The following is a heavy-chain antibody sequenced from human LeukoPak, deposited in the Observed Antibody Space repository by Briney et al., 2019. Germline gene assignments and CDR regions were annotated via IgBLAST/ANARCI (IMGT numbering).Heavy chain of an antibody. CDR2: ISSSGKTK. CDR1: GFTFSGYE. J-gene: IGHJ4*02. V-gene: IGHV3-48*03. CDR3: AKGKYSSSWFDY. Sequence: GGSLRPSCAGSGFTFSGYEMNWVRQAPGKGLEWVSYISSSGKTKFYADSVKGRFTISRDNAKNSLYLQMNSLRTEDTALYYCAKGKYSSSWFDYWGQGTLVTVSS. D-gene: IGHD6-13*01.